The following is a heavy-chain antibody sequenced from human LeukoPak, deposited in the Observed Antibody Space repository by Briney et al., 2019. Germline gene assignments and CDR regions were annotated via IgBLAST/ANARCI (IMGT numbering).Heavy chain of an antibody. V-gene: IGHV1-24*01. Sequence: ASVKVSCKVSGYTLTELSMHWVRQAPGIGLEWMGGFDPEDGETIYAQKVQGRVTMTEDTSTDTAYMELSSLRSEGTAVYFCATGRGYFGTWGQGTLVTVSS. CDR2: FDPEDGET. CDR1: GYTLTELS. CDR3: ATGRGYFGT. J-gene: IGHJ5*02. D-gene: IGHD3-22*01.